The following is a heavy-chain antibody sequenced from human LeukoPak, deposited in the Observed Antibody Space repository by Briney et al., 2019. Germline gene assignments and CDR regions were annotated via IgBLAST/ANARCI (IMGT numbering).Heavy chain of an antibody. J-gene: IGHJ4*02. CDR3: ARLGFPDY. CDR2: IYYSGST. D-gene: IGHD5-12*01. Sequence: QASETLSLTCTVSGGSISSYYWSWIRQPPGKGLEWIGYIYYSGSTNYNPSLKSRVTISVDTSKNQFSLKLSSVTAADTAVYYCARLGFPDYWGQGTLVTVSS. V-gene: IGHV4-59*08. CDR1: GGSISSYY.